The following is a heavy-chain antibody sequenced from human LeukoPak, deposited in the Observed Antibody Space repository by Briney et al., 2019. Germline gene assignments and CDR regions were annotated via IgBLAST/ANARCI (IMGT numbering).Heavy chain of an antibody. D-gene: IGHD3-9*01. CDR2: INPNSGGT. V-gene: IGHV1-2*02. CDR1: GDTFTGYY. J-gene: IGHJ4*02. Sequence: ASVKDSCKASGDTFTGYYMHWVRQAPGQGGERRGWINPNSGGTKYAQKIQGRVTMTRDTSISTAYMELSRLRSDDTAVYYCARDAYDILTGYYKAPYYFDYWGQGTLVTVSS. CDR3: ARDAYDILTGYYKAPYYFDY.